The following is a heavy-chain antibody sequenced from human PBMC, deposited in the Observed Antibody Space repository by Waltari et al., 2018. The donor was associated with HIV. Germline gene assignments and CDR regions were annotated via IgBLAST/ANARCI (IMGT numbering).Heavy chain of an antibody. CDR2: RCTSEST. J-gene: IGHJ5*02. V-gene: IGHV4-61*02. CDR1: GGSISSGSYH. CDR3: ARAVVGGYDVGNNWFDP. D-gene: IGHD5-12*01. Sequence: QVQLQESGPGLVKPSQTLSLTCTVSGGSISSGSYHWSWIRQPAGKGLEWLGRRCTSESTYYKPSLKRRATISGDTSKNQFSLKLSSVTAADTAVYYCARAVVGGYDVGNNWFDPWGQGTLVTVSS.